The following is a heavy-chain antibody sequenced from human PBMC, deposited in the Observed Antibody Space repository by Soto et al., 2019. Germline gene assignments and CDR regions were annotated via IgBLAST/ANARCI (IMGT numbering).Heavy chain of an antibody. CDR1: GFTFSTAW. Sequence: QLVESGGGCVKPGMSLRLTCAAAGFTFSTAWMTWVRQAPGKGLERVGLIRSHGDGGTADYAAPVRGRFTISRDDSQNLVFLHMDNLQPEDTAVYYCIAAPLRWGQGTLVTVSS. CDR3: IAAPLR. CDR2: IRSHGDGGTA. J-gene: IGHJ4*02. V-gene: IGHV3-15*01.